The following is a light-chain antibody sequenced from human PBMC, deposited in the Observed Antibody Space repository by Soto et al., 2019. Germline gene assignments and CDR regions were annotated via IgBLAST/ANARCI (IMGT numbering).Light chain of an antibody. V-gene: IGKV1-5*03. CDR1: QSISSW. J-gene: IGKJ1*01. Sequence: DIQMTQSPSTLSASVGDRVTITCRASQSISSWLAWYQQKPGKAPKLLIYKASSLESGVPSRFSGSGSGTEFTITISSLQPDDFATYYGQQYRTFGQGTKVEIK. CDR3: QQYRT. CDR2: KAS.